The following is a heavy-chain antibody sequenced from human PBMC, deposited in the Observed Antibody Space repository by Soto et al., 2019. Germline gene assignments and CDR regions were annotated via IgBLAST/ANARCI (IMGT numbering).Heavy chain of an antibody. J-gene: IGHJ3*02. CDR1: GFTFSVAW. CDR3: ATEGYTYGYHACDT. CDR2: IKSKTRSGTT. Sequence: GGALRLSCAASGFTFSVAWVSWVRQAPGKGLEWVGRIKSKTRSGTTDYAAPVKGRFTISGDDSKNTLFLHMNSLKIEDTAVYYCATEGYTYGYHACDTWGQGTMVTVSS. D-gene: IGHD5-18*01. V-gene: IGHV3-15*07.